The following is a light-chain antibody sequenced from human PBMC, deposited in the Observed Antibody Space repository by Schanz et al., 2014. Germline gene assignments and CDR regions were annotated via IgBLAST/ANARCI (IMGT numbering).Light chain of an antibody. J-gene: IGLJ3*02. V-gene: IGLV1-44*01. CDR2: SNN. Sequence: QFVLTQPPSASGTPGQRVTISCSGSSSNIGTNAVSWYQQLPGTAPKLFIYSNNQRPSGVPDRLSGSKSGTSASLAISDLQSEDEADYYCAAWDDSLNGWVFGGGTKLTVL. CDR1: SSNIGTNA. CDR3: AAWDDSLNGWV.